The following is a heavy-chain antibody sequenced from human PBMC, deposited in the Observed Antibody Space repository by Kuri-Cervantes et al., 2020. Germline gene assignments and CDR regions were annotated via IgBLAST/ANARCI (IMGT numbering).Heavy chain of an antibody. J-gene: IGHJ4*02. CDR3: AREEGGSYFRQFDY. D-gene: IGHD1-26*01. V-gene: IGHV3-20*04. Sequence: GESLKISCAASGFTFSSYAMSWVRQAPGKGLEWVSSINWNGGSTGYADSVKGRFTISRDNAKNSLYLQMNSLRAEDTALYYCAREEGGSYFRQFDYWGQGTLVTVSS. CDR2: INWNGGST. CDR1: GFTFSSYA.